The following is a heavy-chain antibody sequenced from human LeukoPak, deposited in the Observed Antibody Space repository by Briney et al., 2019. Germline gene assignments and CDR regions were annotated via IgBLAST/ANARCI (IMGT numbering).Heavy chain of an antibody. V-gene: IGHV4-38-2*02. CDR1: GYSITSANY. Sequence: PSETLSLTCSVSGYSITSANYWGWIRQPPGKGLEWIANIHHSGSTDYNPSLKSRVTISVDTSKNQFSLKLRFVTAADTAVYYCAREDHCSSTSCYQGVWGQGTLVTVSS. D-gene: IGHD2-2*01. CDR3: AREDHCSSTSCYQGV. J-gene: IGHJ4*02. CDR2: IHHSGST.